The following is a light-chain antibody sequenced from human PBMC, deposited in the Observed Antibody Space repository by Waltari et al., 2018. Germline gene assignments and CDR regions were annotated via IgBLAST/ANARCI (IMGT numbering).Light chain of an antibody. Sequence: QSALTQPASVSGSPGQSITISCTGTSSDVGGYNYVSWYQQHPGKAPKLMIDEVSNRPPGVCNRFSGSKSGNTASLTISGLQAEDEADYYCSSYTSSSTLVVFGGGTKLTVL. V-gene: IGLV2-14*01. CDR3: SSYTSSSTLVV. CDR1: SSDVGGYNY. J-gene: IGLJ2*01. CDR2: EVS.